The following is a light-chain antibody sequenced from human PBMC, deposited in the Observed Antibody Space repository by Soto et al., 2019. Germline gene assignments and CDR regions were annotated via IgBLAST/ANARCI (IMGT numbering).Light chain of an antibody. CDR2: DAS. CDR3: QKYYNLSTHK. CDR1: QDISNY. Sequence: IQMTKSPSSLSASVGDRVTITCQASQDISNYLNWYQQKPGKAAKLLIYDASNLETGVPSRFSGSGSGTDFTFTISSLPPEDIATCHSQKYYNLSTHKIGGRTKVDIK. J-gene: IGKJ4*01. V-gene: IGKV1-33*01.